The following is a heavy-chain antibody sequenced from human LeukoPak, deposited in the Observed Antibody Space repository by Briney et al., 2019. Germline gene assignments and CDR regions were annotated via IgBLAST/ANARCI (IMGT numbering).Heavy chain of an antibody. CDR2: IYYSGST. D-gene: IGHD3-22*01. CDR3: ARAVVITLDY. CDR1: GGSISSYS. J-gene: IGHJ4*02. Sequence: SETLSLTCTVSGGSISSYSWSWIRQPPGKGLEWIGYIYYSGSTNYNPSLKSRVTISVDTSKNQFSLKLSSVTAADTAVYYCARAVVITLDYWGQGTLVTVSS. V-gene: IGHV4-59*01.